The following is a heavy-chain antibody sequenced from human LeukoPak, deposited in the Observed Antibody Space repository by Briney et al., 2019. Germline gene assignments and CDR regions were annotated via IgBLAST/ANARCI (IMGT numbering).Heavy chain of an antibody. CDR1: GGSISSGDFF. V-gene: IGHV4-30-4*08. CDR3: ARESNKDVPFGTFYYYLDV. J-gene: IGHJ6*03. CDR2: IFYNGNT. Sequence: PSETLSLTCTVSGGSISSGDFFWSWIRQAPGKDLEWIGYIFYNGNTFYNPSLKSRLSISVDTSKNQFSLQLSSVTDADTAIYYCARESNKDVPFGTFYYYLDVWGKGTPVIVSS. D-gene: IGHD3-10*02.